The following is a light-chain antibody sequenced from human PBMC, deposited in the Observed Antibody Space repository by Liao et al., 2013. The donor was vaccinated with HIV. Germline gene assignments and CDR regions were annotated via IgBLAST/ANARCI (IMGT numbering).Light chain of an antibody. CDR1: ALPKQY. Sequence: SYELTQPPSVSVSPGQTARITCSGDALPKQYAYWYQQKPGQAPVLVIYKDSERPSGIPERFSGSNSGNTATLTISRVEAGDEADYYCQVWDSSSDPHVVFGGGTKLTVL. CDR3: QVWDSSSDPHVV. CDR2: KDS. V-gene: IGLV3-25*02. J-gene: IGLJ2*01.